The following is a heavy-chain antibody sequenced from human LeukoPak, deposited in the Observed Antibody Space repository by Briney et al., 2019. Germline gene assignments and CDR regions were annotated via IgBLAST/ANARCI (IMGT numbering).Heavy chain of an antibody. J-gene: IGHJ4*02. CDR2: ISSSGSTI. CDR3: ARETGCSYDKKVDY. V-gene: IGHV3-11*01. CDR1: GFTFSDYY. D-gene: IGHD5-18*01. Sequence: KPGGSLRLSCAASGFTFSDYYMSWIRQAPGKGLGWVSYISSSGSTIYYADSVKGRFTISRDNAKNSLYLQMNSLRAEDTAVYYCARETGCSYDKKVDYWGQGTLVTVSS.